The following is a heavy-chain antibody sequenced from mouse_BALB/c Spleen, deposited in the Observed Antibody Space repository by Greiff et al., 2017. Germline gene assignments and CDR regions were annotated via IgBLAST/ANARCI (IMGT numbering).Heavy chain of an antibody. Sequence: QVQLQQSGAELAKPGASVKMSCKASGYTFTSYWMHWVKQRPGQGLEWIGYINPSTGYTEYNQKFKDKATLTADKSSSTAYMQLSSLTSEDSAVYYCGSSFAYWGQGTLVTVSA. D-gene: IGHD1-3*01. CDR3: GSSFAY. CDR1: GYTFTSYW. CDR2: INPSTGYT. J-gene: IGHJ3*01. V-gene: IGHV1-7*01.